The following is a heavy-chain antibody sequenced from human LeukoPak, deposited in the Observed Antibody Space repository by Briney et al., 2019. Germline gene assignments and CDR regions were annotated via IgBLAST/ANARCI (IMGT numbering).Heavy chain of an antibody. Sequence: GASVTVSCKASGGTFSSYAISWVRQAPGQGLEWMGRIIPILGIANYAQKFQGRVTITADKSTSTAYMELSSLRSEDTAVYYCARAWVHYYDSSGYPDYWGQGTLVTVSS. CDR3: ARAWVHYYDSSGYPDY. D-gene: IGHD3-22*01. CDR1: GGTFSSYA. J-gene: IGHJ4*02. CDR2: IIPILGIA. V-gene: IGHV1-69*04.